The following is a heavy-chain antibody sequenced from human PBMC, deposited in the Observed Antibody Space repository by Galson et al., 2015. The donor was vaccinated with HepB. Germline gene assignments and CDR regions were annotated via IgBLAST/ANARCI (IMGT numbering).Heavy chain of an antibody. J-gene: IGHJ6*03. V-gene: IGHV1-8*01. D-gene: IGHD2-2*01. CDR3: ARLTEVPAAMLWVYYYYYMDV. Sequence: SVKVSCKASGYTFTSYDINWVRQATGQGLEWMGWMNPNSGNTGYAQKFQGRVTMTRNTSISTAYMELSSLRSEDTAVYYCARLTEVPAAMLWVYYYYYMDVWGKGTTVTVSS. CDR1: GYTFTSYD. CDR2: MNPNSGNT.